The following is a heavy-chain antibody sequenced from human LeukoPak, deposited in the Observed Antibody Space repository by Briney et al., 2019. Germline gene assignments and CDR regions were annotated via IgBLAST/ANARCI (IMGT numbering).Heavy chain of an antibody. CDR1: GGTFSGYY. V-gene: IGHV4-34*01. Sequence: PSETLSLTCAVYGGTFSGYYWSWIRQPPGKRLEWVGESNDSGGTNYNPSLKSRVTISADKSKNRVSLKLTSVTAADTAVYYCARLSVIVGAALEYYYYYMDVWGQGTTVTVPS. CDR3: ARLSVIVGAALEYYYYYMDV. J-gene: IGHJ6*03. CDR2: SNDSGGT. D-gene: IGHD1-26*01.